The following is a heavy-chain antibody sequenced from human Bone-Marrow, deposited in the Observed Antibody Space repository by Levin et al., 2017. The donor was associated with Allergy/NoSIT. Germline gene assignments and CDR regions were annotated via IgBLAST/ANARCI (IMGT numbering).Heavy chain of an antibody. CDR2: IKQDGSEK. CDR3: ARGGPRGNYYDGMDV. Sequence: GESLKISCAASGFTFSSYWMSWVRQAPGKGLEWVANIKQDGSEKYYVDSVKGRFTISRDNAKNSLYLQMNSLRAEDTAVYYCARGGPRGNYYDGMDVWGQGTTVTVSS. J-gene: IGHJ6*02. CDR1: GFTFSSYW. D-gene: IGHD3-10*01. V-gene: IGHV3-7*01.